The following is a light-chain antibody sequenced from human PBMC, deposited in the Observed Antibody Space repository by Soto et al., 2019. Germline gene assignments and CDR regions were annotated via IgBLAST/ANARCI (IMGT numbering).Light chain of an antibody. J-gene: IGLJ1*01. CDR2: EVS. CDR3: CSYTRSSTYV. CDR1: SSDVGGYNY. Sequence: QSALTQPASVSGAPGQSITISCTGTSSDVGGYNYVSWYQQHPGKAPKLMIYEVSNRPSGVSNRFSGSKSGNTASLTISGLQAEDEAYYYCCSYTRSSTYVFVTGTKLTVL. V-gene: IGLV2-14*01.